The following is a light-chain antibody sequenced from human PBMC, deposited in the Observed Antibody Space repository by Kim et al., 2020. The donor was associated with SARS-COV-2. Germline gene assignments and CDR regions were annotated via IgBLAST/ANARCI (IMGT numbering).Light chain of an antibody. CDR1: QSISSW. J-gene: IGKJ1*01. CDR3: QQYNSSPWT. V-gene: IGKV1-5*03. Sequence: DIQMTQSPFTLSASVGDRVTITCRASQSISSWLAWYQQKPGKAPKLLIYKASSLESGVPSRFSGSGSGTEFTLTISSLQPDEFATYYCQQYNSSPWTFGQGTKVDIK. CDR2: KAS.